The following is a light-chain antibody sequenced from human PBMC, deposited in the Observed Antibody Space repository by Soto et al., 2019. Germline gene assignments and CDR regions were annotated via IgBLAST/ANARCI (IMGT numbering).Light chain of an antibody. Sequence: EIVLTQSPGTLSVSPGERATLSCRARHTISSSYLAWYQQKRGQSPRLLIXGASTRATGIPARFSGSGSGKEFTRTLSSLQSDHFAGYYCQQYNTWPPAWTFDQGTKVDI. CDR2: GAS. V-gene: IGKV3-15*01. CDR1: HTISSSY. CDR3: QQYNTWPPAWT. J-gene: IGKJ1*01.